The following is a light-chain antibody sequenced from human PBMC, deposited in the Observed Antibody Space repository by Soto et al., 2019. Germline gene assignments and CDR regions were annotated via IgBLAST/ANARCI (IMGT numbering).Light chain of an antibody. J-gene: IGKJ4*01. CDR3: EYYGSSIT. V-gene: IGKV3-20*01. CDR1: QSISNNH. Sequence: EIVLTQSPGTLSLFPGERVTLSCRTSQSISNNHLAWYQKKPGQAPRLLIHGTSNRAAGIPDRFSGSGSGTDFTLTFSRLEPEDFAVYYCEYYGSSITFGGGTKVEIK. CDR2: GTS.